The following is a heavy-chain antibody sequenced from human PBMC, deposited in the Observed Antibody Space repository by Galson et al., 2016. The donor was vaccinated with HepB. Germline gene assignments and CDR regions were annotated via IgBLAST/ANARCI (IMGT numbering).Heavy chain of an antibody. J-gene: IGHJ4*02. D-gene: IGHD2-21*01. CDR2: ISYDDSLI. Sequence: SLRLSCAASGFTFGVYGMHWVRRSPGKGLEWVALISYDDSLIYYADSVKGRFTISRDEATNTLFLQMNSLGREDTGLYYCVKDSLKEIQVWSSFDSWGQGTLVTVSS. CDR3: VKDSLKEIQVWSSFDS. CDR1: GFTFGVYG. V-gene: IGHV3-30*18.